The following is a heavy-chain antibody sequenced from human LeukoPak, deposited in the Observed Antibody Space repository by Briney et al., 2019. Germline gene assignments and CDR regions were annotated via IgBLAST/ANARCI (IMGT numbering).Heavy chain of an antibody. Sequence: GGSLRLSCAASGFTFSSYAMSWVRQPPGKGLEWVSAISGSGGSTYYADSVKGRFTISRDNSKNTLYLQMNSLRAEDTAVYYCASHDQYCTNGVCYENWSNDYRGQGTLVTVSS. D-gene: IGHD2-8*01. V-gene: IGHV3-23*01. CDR1: GFTFSSYA. CDR2: ISGSGGST. CDR3: ASHDQYCTNGVCYENWSNDY. J-gene: IGHJ4*02.